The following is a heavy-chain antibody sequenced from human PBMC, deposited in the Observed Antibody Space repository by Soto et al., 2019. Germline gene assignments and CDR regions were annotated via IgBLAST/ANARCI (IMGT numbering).Heavy chain of an antibody. CDR3: AKDMDLSFMLGLDI. CDR2: ISWNSGSI. V-gene: IGHV3-9*01. CDR1: VFTFDDYA. J-gene: IGHJ3*02. D-gene: IGHD3-10*02. Sequence: PGGSLRLSCAASVFTFDDYAMHWVRQAPGKGLEWVSGISWNSGSIGYADSVKGRFTISRDNAKNSLYLQMNSLRAEDTALYYCAKDMDLSFMLGLDIWGQGIMVTVSS.